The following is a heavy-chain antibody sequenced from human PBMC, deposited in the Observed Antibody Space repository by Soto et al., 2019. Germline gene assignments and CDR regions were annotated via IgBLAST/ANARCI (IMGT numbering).Heavy chain of an antibody. V-gene: IGHV3-23*01. J-gene: IGHJ4*02. CDR1: GFTFSSYA. Sequence: EVQVLESGGGLVQPGGSLRLSCAASGFTFSSYAMSWVRQPPGKGLEWVSVISSSAGSTYYADSVKGRFTISRDNSKNTLYPQMTSLRAEDTAIYYCAKARGGWLQALDYWGQGTLVTVSS. D-gene: IGHD5-12*01. CDR3: AKARGGWLQALDY. CDR2: ISSSAGST.